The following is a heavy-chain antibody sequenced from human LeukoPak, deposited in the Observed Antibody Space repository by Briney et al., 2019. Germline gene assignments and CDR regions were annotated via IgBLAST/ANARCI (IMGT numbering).Heavy chain of an antibody. CDR2: ISSSGSTI. CDR3: ARVALYDSSGYYCDY. Sequence: GGSLRLSCAASGFTFSSYSMNWVRQAPGKGLEWVSSISSSGSTIYYADSVKGRFTISRDNAKNSLYLQMNSLRAEDTAVYYCARVALYDSSGYYCDYWGQGTLVTVSS. CDR1: GFTFSSYS. V-gene: IGHV3-21*04. J-gene: IGHJ4*02. D-gene: IGHD3-22*01.